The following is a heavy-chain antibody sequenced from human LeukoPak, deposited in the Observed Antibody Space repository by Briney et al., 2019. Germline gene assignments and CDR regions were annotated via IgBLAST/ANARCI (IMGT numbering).Heavy chain of an antibody. D-gene: IGHD6-19*01. CDR1: GYSFTSYW. CDR2: IYPGDSDT. V-gene: IGHV5-51*01. CDR3: ARLPPPIIAVAGSYYYGMDV. J-gene: IGHJ6*02. Sequence: GESLKISCKGSGYSFTSYWIGWVRQMPGKGLEWMEIIYPGDSDTRYSPSFQGQVTISADKSISTAYLQWSSLKASDTAMYYCARLPPPIIAVAGSYYYGMDVWGQGTTVTVSS.